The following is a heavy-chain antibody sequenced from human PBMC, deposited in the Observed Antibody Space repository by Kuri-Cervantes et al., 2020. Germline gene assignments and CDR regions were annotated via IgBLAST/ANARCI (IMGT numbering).Heavy chain of an antibody. D-gene: IGHD3-16*02. Sequence: SETRSLTCTVSGGSISIHYWSWIRQPPGKGLEWIGESNHSGSTNYNPSLKSRVTISVDTSKNQFSLKLSSVTAADTAVYYCARGGVTFGGVIVDDDAFDIWGQGTMVTVSS. CDR3: ARGGVTFGGVIVDDDAFDI. V-gene: IGHV4-34*01. J-gene: IGHJ3*02. CDR1: GGSISIHY. CDR2: SNHSGST.